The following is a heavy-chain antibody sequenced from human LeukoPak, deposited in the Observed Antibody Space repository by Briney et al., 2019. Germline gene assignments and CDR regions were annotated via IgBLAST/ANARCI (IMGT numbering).Heavy chain of an antibody. CDR1: GGSVSGYY. CDR2: INHSGST. V-gene: IGHV4-34*01. CDR3: ARDSGSYYGYVWAFDI. D-gene: IGHD1-26*01. Sequence: PSETLSLTCAVYGGSVSGYYWSWIRQPPGKGLEWNGEINHSGSTNYNPSLKSRVTIAVDTSKNQFSLKLSSVTAADTAVYYCARDSGSYYGYVWAFDIWGQGTMVTVSS. J-gene: IGHJ3*02.